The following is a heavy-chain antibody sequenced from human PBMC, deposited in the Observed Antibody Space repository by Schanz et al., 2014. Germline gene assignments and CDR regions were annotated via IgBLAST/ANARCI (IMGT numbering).Heavy chain of an antibody. CDR2: ISDSGDST. J-gene: IGHJ4*02. CDR3: AKVAPAATYLDS. CDR1: GFTFDDYA. D-gene: IGHD2-2*01. V-gene: IGHV3-20*04. Sequence: EVQLVESGGGVVRPGGSLRLSCAASGFTFDDYAMTWIRQAPGKGLEWVSDISDSGDSTHYADSVKGRFTISRDNAKNSLFLQMNSLSAEDTAVYYCAKVAPAATYLDSWGLGTLVTVSS.